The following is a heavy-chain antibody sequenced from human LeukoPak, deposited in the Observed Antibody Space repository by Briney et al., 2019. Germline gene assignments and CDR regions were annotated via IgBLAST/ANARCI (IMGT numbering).Heavy chain of an antibody. J-gene: IGHJ4*02. CDR1: GFTLDDYC. V-gene: IGHV3-20*04. CDR2: INWNGDST. D-gene: IGHD3-3*01. Sequence: RAGGSLRLSWAASGFTLDDYCMSWVRQAPGNGLDWVSGINWNGDSTGYADSVKGRFTSCRVNANNSLYLQMNNVRADGTAFYYCARGFDFWRGSIPTTLDYWGQGTLVTVSS. CDR3: ARGFDFWRGSIPTTLDY.